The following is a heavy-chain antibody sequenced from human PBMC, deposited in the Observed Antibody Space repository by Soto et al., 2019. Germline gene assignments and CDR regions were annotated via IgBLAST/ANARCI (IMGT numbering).Heavy chain of an antibody. CDR1: GFTVSTNY. Sequence: EVQLVETGGGLIQPGGSLRLSCAASGFTVSTNYMYWVRQAPGKGLEWLSVIYSGGSTSYADSVKGRFTISRDKSKNTLYLQMNSLRADDTAVYFCARAVIGGASYLDKWGQGTLVTVSS. J-gene: IGHJ4*02. V-gene: IGHV3-53*02. D-gene: IGHD2-21*01. CDR2: IYSGGST. CDR3: ARAVIGGASYLDK.